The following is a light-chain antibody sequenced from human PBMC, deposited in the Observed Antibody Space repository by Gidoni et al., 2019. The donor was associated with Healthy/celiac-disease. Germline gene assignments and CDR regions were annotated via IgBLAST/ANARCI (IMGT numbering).Light chain of an antibody. Sequence: DIVMTQSPDSLAVSLGERATINCKSSQSVLYSSNNKNYLAWYQQKPAQPPKLLIYWASTRESGVPDRFSGSGSGTDFTLTISSLQAEDVAVYYCQQYYSTPVTFGQGTKVEIK. CDR2: WAS. CDR1: QSVLYSSNNKNY. J-gene: IGKJ1*01. V-gene: IGKV4-1*01. CDR3: QQYYSTPVT.